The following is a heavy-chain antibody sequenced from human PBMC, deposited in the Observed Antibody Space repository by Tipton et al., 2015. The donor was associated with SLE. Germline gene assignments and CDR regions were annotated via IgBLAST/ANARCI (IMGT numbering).Heavy chain of an antibody. CDR3: ASNIVAPIPIEY. D-gene: IGHD5-12*01. Sequence: QLVQSGGGLVKPGESLKLSCVASGFMFSGYSMTWVRQSPRRGLEWVSSISNSGAYIHYADSFKGRFIISRDNAKNSVYLQMTSLRVDDTAVYYCASNIVAPIPIEYWGQGILVTVSS. J-gene: IGHJ4*02. CDR1: GFMFSGYS. V-gene: IGHV3-21*01. CDR2: ISNSGAYI.